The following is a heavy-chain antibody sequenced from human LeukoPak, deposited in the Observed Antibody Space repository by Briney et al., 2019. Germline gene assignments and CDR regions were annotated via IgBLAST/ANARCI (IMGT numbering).Heavy chain of an antibody. J-gene: IGHJ4*02. CDR1: GGSISSSSYY. CDR3: ARASQQLVRQYYFDY. Sequence: SETLSLTCTVSGGSISSSSYYWGWIRQPPGKGLEWIGSIYYSGSTYYNPSLKSRVTISVDTSKNQFSLKLSSVTAADTAVYYCARASQQLVRQYYFDYWGQGTLVTVSS. D-gene: IGHD6-13*01. V-gene: IGHV4-39*07. CDR2: IYYSGST.